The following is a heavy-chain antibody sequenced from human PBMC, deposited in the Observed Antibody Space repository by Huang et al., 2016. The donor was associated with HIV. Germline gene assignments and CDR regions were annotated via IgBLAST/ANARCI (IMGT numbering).Heavy chain of an antibody. J-gene: IGHJ4*02. D-gene: IGHD3-3*01. CDR2: SRSKASGETT. CDR1: GFPFGDYA. Sequence: EVQLVESGGGLVKQGRSLRRSCTASGFPFGDYALSWFGQAPGKGLEWVGFSRSKASGETTEYAASVKVRFTISRDDSKSIAYLQMNSLKIEDTAVYYCTRENYDFWSGYYKYYFDYWGQGTLVTVSS. CDR3: TRENYDFWSGYYKYYFDY. V-gene: IGHV3-49*05.